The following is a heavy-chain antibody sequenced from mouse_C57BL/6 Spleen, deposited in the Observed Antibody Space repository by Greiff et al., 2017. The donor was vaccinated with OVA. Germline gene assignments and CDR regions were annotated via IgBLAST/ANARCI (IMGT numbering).Heavy chain of an antibody. V-gene: IGHV1-83*01. J-gene: IGHJ2*01. CDR3: SAYYSNYHY. Sequence: VQLQQSGPELVKPGASVKMSCKASGYTFTDYYMHWVKQKPGKGLEWIGEIYPGSGNTYYNEKFKGKATLTADTSSSTAYMQLSSLTSEDSAVYFCASAYYSNYHYWGQGTTLTVSS. CDR2: YPGSGNTY. D-gene: IGHD2-5*01. CDR1: YTFTDYYM.